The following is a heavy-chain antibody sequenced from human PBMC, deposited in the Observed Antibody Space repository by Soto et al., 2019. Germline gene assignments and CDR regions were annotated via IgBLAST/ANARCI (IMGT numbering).Heavy chain of an antibody. J-gene: IGHJ6*02. D-gene: IGHD5-18*01. CDR3: AREGTTAPQDGFYYYGMDV. CDR1: GGTFSSYA. V-gene: IGHV1-69*01. CDR2: IIPIFGST. Sequence: QVQLVQFGAEVRKPGSSVKVSCKASGGTFSSYAITWVRQAPGQGLEWMGGIIPIFGSTNYAQKFQGRVTITADESTSTAYMELSSLRSEDTAVYYCAREGTTAPQDGFYYYGMDVWGQGTTVTVSS.